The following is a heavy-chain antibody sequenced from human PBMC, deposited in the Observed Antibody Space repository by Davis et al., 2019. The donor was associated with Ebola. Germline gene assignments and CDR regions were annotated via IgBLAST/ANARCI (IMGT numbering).Heavy chain of an antibody. J-gene: IGHJ5*02. CDR1: GGTFNTYT. D-gene: IGHD5-18*01. CDR2: LIPIFGAA. Sequence: SVKVSCKASGGTFNTYTITWVRQAPGQGLEWMGGLIPIFGAANYAQKFQGRVTITADKSTSTAYMELSSLRSDDTAVYYCARHVGYSYGAYNWFDPWGQGTLVTVSS. CDR3: ARHVGYSYGAYNWFDP. V-gene: IGHV1-69*06.